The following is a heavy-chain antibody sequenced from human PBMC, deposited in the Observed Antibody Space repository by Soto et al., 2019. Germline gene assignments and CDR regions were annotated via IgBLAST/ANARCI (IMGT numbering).Heavy chain of an antibody. Sequence: PSETLSLTCTVSGGSIISSYWSWIRQPPGKGLEWLAYIYDDGSANYNPSLKSRATISLDMSKNQFSLKLTSVTAADTAVYYCARDKYCSGGSCRKNWFDPWGQGTLVTVSS. J-gene: IGHJ5*02. CDR3: ARDKYCSGGSCRKNWFDP. CDR1: GGSIISSY. D-gene: IGHD2-15*01. V-gene: IGHV4-59*01. CDR2: IYDDGSA.